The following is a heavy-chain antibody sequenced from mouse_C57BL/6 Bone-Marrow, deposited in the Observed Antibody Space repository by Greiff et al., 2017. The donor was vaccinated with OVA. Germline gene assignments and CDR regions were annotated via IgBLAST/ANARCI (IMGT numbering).Heavy chain of an antibody. J-gene: IGHJ1*03. CDR2: ISYDGSN. D-gene: IGHD1-1*01. CDR3: ARSVYYYGSTYFDV. CDR1: GYSITSGYY. V-gene: IGHV3-6*01. Sequence: DVQLQESGPGLVKPSQSLSLTCSVTGYSITSGYYWNWIRQFPGNKLEWMGYISYDGSNNYNPSLKNRISITRDTSKNQFFLKLNSVTTEDTATYYCARSVYYYGSTYFDVWGTGTTVTVSS.